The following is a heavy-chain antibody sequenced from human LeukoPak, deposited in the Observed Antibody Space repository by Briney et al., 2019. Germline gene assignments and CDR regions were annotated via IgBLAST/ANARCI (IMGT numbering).Heavy chain of an antibody. Sequence: SQTLSLTCTVSGGSISSGGYYWSWIRQPPGKGLEWIGYIYHSGSTYYNPSLKSRVTISVDRSKNQFSLKLSSVTAADTAVYYCARDGLKYQLPDRWGQGTLVTVSS. CDR2: IYHSGST. CDR1: GGSISSGGYY. V-gene: IGHV4-30-2*01. D-gene: IGHD2-2*01. J-gene: IGHJ5*02. CDR3: ARDGLKYQLPDR.